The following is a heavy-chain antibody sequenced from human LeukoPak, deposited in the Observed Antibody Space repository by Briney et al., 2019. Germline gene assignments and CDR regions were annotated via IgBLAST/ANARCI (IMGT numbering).Heavy chain of an antibody. CDR2: INPDGTTT. J-gene: IGHJ4*02. D-gene: IGHD2-15*01. CDR3: ARDPGSCYSCGY. CDR1: GFTFSGYW. Sequence: GGSLRLSCAASGFTFSGYWMHWVRQAPGKGLVWVSRINPDGTTTTYADSVRGRFNISRDNARNTLYLQMNSLRAEDTAVYYCARDPGSCYSCGYWGQGTLVTVSS. V-gene: IGHV3-74*03.